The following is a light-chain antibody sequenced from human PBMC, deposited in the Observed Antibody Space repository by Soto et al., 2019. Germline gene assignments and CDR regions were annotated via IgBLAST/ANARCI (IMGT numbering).Light chain of an antibody. V-gene: IGLV1-44*01. Sequence: QSVLTQPPSASGTPGQRVTISCSGSRSNIGSDTVNWYQQLPGTAPQLLIHRTNQRPSGVPRRFSGCKSGTSASLAISGLQPEDEADYHCASWDASLNGWVFGGGTKLTVL. CDR2: RTN. CDR3: ASWDASLNGWV. J-gene: IGLJ3*02. CDR1: RSNIGSDT.